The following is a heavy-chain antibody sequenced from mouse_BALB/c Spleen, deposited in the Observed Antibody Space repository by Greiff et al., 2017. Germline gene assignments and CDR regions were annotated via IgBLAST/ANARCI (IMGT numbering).Heavy chain of an antibody. Sequence: QVQLQQSGAELVRPGASVTLSCKASGYTFTDYEMHWVKQTPVHGLEWIGAIDPETGGTAYNQKFKGKATLTADKSSSTAYMELRSLTSEDSAVYYCTRFYYRYGDWGQGTTLTVSS. CDR3: TRFYYRYGD. J-gene: IGHJ2*01. D-gene: IGHD2-14*01. CDR1: GYTFTDYE. V-gene: IGHV1-15*01. CDR2: IDPETGGT.